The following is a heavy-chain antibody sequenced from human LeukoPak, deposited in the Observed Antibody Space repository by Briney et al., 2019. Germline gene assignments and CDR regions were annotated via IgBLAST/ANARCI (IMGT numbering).Heavy chain of an antibody. CDR3: ARGGYYYDSSGYYCDY. V-gene: IGHV1-18*01. CDR1: GGTFSSYA. J-gene: IGHJ4*02. D-gene: IGHD3-22*01. CDR2: ISAYNGNT. Sequence: ASVKVSCKASGGTFSSYAISWVRQAPGQGLEWMGWISAYNGNTNYAQKLQGRVTMTTDTSTSTAYMELRSLRSDDTAVYYCARGGYYYDSSGYYCDYWGQGTLVTVSS.